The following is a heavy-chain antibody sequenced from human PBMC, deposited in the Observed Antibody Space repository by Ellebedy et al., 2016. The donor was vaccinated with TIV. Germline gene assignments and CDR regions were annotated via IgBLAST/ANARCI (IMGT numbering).Heavy chain of an antibody. CDR1: GFTFSSYS. CDR2: ISSSSSYI. J-gene: IGHJ5*02. D-gene: IGHD2-2*01. Sequence: PGGSLRLSCAASGFTFSSYSMNWVHQAPGKGLEWVSSISSSSSYIYYADSVKGRFTISRDNAKNSLYLQMNSLRAEDTAVYYCARESLYSSSFQSWGQGTLVTVSS. CDR3: ARESLYSSSFQS. V-gene: IGHV3-21*01.